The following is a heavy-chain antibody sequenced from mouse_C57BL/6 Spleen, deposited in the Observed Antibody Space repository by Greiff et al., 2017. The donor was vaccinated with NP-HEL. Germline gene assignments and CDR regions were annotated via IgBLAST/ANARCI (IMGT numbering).Heavy chain of an antibody. CDR3: ARDYDYDEGYAMDY. Sequence: VQLQESGPGLVQPSQSLSITCTVSGFSLTSYGVHWVRQSPGKGLEWLGVIWSGGSTDYNAAFISRLSISKDNSKSQVFFKMNSLQADDTAIYYCARDYDYDEGYAMDYWGQGTSVTVSS. CDR2: IWSGGST. CDR1: GFSLTSYG. J-gene: IGHJ4*01. V-gene: IGHV2-2*01. D-gene: IGHD2-4*01.